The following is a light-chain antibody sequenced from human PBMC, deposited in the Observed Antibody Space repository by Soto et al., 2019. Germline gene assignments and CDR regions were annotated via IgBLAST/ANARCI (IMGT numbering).Light chain of an antibody. V-gene: IGKV3-20*01. CDR1: QSLSSSY. CDR2: GAS. J-gene: IGKJ1*01. CDR3: QQYGSSPQT. Sequence: SGLTQSPRSLSLSPGERATLSCRASQSLSSSYLAWYQQKPGQAPRLLIYGASSRATGIPDRFSGSGSGTDFTLTISRLEPEDFAVYYCQQYGSSPQTFGQGTKVDIK.